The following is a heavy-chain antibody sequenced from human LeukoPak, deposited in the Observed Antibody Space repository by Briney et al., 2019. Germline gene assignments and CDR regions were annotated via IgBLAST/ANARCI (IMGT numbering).Heavy chain of an antibody. Sequence: GGSLRLSCAASGFTFSSYAMSWVRQAPGKGLEWVSAISGSGGSTYYADSVKGRFTISRDNSKNTLYLQVNSLRAEDTAVYYCAKLGYSSGWFLRYYFDYWGQGTLVTVSS. CDR3: AKLGYSSGWFLRYYFDY. J-gene: IGHJ4*02. D-gene: IGHD6-19*01. V-gene: IGHV3-23*01. CDR1: GFTFSSYA. CDR2: ISGSGGST.